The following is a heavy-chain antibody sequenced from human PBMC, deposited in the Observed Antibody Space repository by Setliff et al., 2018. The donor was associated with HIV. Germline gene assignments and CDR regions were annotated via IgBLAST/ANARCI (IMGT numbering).Heavy chain of an antibody. Sequence: GASVKVSCKASGYTFTSYAIHWVRQAPGQRLEWMGWINGGNGKTKYSQEFQGRVTITADESTSTAYMELNSLRSDDAAVYYCARQPYYDDVGTNLPSEWRVLGWGQGTLVTVSS. CDR2: INGGNGKT. CDR1: GYTFTSYA. CDR3: ARQPYYDDVGTNLPSEWRVLG. D-gene: IGHD3-16*01. J-gene: IGHJ4*02. V-gene: IGHV1-3*01.